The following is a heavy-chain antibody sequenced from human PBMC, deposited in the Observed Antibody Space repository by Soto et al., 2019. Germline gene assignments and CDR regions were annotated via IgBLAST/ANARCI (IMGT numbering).Heavy chain of an antibody. CDR3: GRLEGLATISYYFDY. Sequence: ASVKVSCKVSGYNPTELSMHWVRQAPGKGLEWMGGFDPEDGETIYAQKFQGRVTMTEDTSTDTAYMELSSLRSEDTAVYYCGRLEGLATISYYFDYWGQGALVTVSS. V-gene: IGHV1-24*01. J-gene: IGHJ4*02. CDR2: FDPEDGET. CDR1: GYNPTELS. D-gene: IGHD1-1*01.